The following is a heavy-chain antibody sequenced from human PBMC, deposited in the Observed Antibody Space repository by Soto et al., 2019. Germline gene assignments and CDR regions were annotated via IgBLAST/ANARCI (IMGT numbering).Heavy chain of an antibody. J-gene: IGHJ6*02. CDR2: IYYSGST. CDR1: GGSISSGDYY. V-gene: IGHV4-30-4*01. CDR3: ASRHSGSGWYEDYYYGMDV. Sequence: SETLSLTCTVSGGSISSGDYYWSWIRQPPGKGLEWIGYIYYSGSTYYNPSLKSRVTISVDTSKNQFSLKLSSVTAADTAVYYCASRHSGSGWYEDYYYGMDVWGQGTTVTVSS. D-gene: IGHD6-19*01.